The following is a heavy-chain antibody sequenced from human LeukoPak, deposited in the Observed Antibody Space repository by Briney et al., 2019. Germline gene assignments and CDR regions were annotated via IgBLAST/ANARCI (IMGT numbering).Heavy chain of an antibody. CDR1: GFTFSSYS. V-gene: IGHV3-21*01. CDR3: ARDLELEYYFDY. D-gene: IGHD1-7*01. J-gene: IGHJ4*02. CDR2: ISSSCRYI. Sequence: PGGSLRLSCAASGFTFSSYSMNWVRQAPGKGLEWVSSISSSCRYIYYADSVKGRFTISRDNAKNSLYLQMNSLRAEDTAVYYCARDLELEYYFDYWGQGTLVTVSS.